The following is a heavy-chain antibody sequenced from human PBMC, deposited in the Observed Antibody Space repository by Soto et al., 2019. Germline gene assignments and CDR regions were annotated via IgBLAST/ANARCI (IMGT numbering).Heavy chain of an antibody. CDR1: GFSLTTSGVG. V-gene: IGHV2-5*02. CDR2: IYWDDDK. D-gene: IGHD2-2*01. CDR3: AHSGCISTSCTYYYYYGMDV. Sequence: SGPTLVNPTQTLTLTCTFSGFSLTTSGVGVGWIRQPPGKALEWLALIYWDDDKRYSPSLKSRLTITKDTSKNQVVLTMTNMDPVDTATYYCAHSGCISTSCTYYYYYGMDVWGQGTTVTVSS. J-gene: IGHJ6*02.